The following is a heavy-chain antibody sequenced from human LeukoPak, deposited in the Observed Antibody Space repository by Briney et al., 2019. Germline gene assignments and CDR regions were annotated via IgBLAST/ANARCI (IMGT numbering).Heavy chain of an antibody. CDR3: AKDLSKTMIRGVYS. J-gene: IGHJ4*02. CDR2: LTGSGDGT. CDR1: GFTFTYYA. V-gene: IGHV3-23*01. Sequence: GGSLRLSCAASGFTFTYYAMSWVRQAPGRGLEWVSGLTGSGDGTYYADSVKGRFTISRDNSKNTLYLQMNSLRAEDTAVYYCAKDLSKTMIRGVYSWGQGTLVTVSS. D-gene: IGHD3-10*01.